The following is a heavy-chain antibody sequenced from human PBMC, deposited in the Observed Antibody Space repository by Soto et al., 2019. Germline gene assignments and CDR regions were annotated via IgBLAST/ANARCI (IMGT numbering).Heavy chain of an antibody. CDR3: ARMAVTTFYYYAMDV. Sequence: SETLSLTCTVSGGSISSYHWSWIRQPPGKGLEWIGYIDYTGTTNYYPSLKSRVTMSVDPSKNQFSLNLTSVTAVDTAVYYCARMAVTTFYYYAMDVWGQGTTVTVSS. V-gene: IGHV4-59*12. CDR2: IDYTGTT. D-gene: IGHD6-19*01. J-gene: IGHJ6*02. CDR1: GGSISSYH.